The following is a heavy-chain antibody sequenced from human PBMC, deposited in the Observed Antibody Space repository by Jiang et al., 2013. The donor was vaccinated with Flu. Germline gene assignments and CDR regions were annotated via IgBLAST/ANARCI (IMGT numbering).Heavy chain of an antibody. D-gene: IGHD3/OR15-3a*01. V-gene: IGHV5-51*01. CDR1: YTFTNHW. CDR2: IWPSDSDT. J-gene: IGHJ6*02. CDR3: VRVQTRGLDYYYGLDV. Sequence: YTFTNHWIGWVRQMPGKGLEWMGIIWPSDSDTRYSPSFQGQIIISADKSISTAYLQWSSLRASDTATYYCVRVQTRGLDYYYGLDVWGLGTMVTVSS.